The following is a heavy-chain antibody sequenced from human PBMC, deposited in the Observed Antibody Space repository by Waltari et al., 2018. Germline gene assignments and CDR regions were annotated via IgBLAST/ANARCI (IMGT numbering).Heavy chain of an antibody. CDR2: FDPEDGET. V-gene: IGHV1-24*01. D-gene: IGHD3-9*01. J-gene: IGHJ4*02. CDR1: GYTLTELS. Sequence: QVQLVQSGAEVKKPGASVKVSCKVSGYTLTELSMHWVRQAPGKGLEWMGGFDPEDGETSYAQKFQGRVTMTEDTSTDTAYMELSSLRSEDTAVYYCAIGARYDILTGYPPFDYWGQGTLVTVSS. CDR3: AIGARYDILTGYPPFDY.